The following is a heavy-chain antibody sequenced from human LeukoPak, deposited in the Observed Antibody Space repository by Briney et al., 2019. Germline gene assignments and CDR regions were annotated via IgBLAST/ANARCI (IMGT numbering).Heavy chain of an antibody. CDR2: MNPNSGNT. D-gene: IGHD1-26*01. Sequence: ASVKVSCKASGYTFTSYDINWVRQATGQGLEWMGWMNPNSGNTGYAQKFQGRVTITRNTSISTAYMELSSLRSEDTAVYYCARVWQYSGSYYFDYWGQGTLVTVSS. CDR1: GYTFTSYD. J-gene: IGHJ4*02. V-gene: IGHV1-8*03. CDR3: ARVWQYSGSYYFDY.